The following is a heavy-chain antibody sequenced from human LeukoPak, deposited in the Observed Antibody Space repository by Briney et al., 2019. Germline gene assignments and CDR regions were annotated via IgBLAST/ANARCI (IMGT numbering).Heavy chain of an antibody. CDR1: GYTFTGYY. J-gene: IGHJ6*03. Sequence: GASVMLSCKASGYTFTGYYMHWVRQAPGQGLEWMGWINPNSGGTNYAQKFQGRVTMTRDTSISTAYMELSRLRSDDTAVYYCARSTSDSSGWYGPYYYYMDVWGKGTTVTVSS. V-gene: IGHV1-2*02. CDR2: INPNSGGT. D-gene: IGHD6-19*01. CDR3: ARSTSDSSGWYGPYYYYMDV.